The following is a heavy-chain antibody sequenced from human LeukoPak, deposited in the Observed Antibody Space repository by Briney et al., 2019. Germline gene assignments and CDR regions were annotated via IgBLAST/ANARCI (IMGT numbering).Heavy chain of an antibody. CDR1: GYTLSSYP. J-gene: IGHJ5*02. D-gene: IGHD6-19*01. V-gene: IGHV1-18*01. Sequence: ASVKVSCKASGYTLSSYPINWVRQAPGQGLEWMGWISAYNGNTNYAQKLQGRVTMTTDTSTSTAYMELRSLRSDDTAVYYCARDRSSGPNWFDPWGQGTLVTVSS. CDR2: ISAYNGNT. CDR3: ARDRSSGPNWFDP.